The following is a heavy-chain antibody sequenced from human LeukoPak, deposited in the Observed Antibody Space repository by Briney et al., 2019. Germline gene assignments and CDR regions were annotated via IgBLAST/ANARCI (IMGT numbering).Heavy chain of an antibody. V-gene: IGHV4-30-4*01. Sequence: SETLSLTCTVSGGSISSGDYYWGWIRQPPGKGLEWIGYIYYSGSTYYNPSLKSRVTISVDTSKTQFSLKLSSVTAADTAVYYCARVAGYCSSTSCYYYYYYGMDVWGQGTTVTVSS. CDR1: GGSISSGDYY. D-gene: IGHD2-2*03. J-gene: IGHJ6*02. CDR3: ARVAGYCSSTSCYYYYYYGMDV. CDR2: IYYSGST.